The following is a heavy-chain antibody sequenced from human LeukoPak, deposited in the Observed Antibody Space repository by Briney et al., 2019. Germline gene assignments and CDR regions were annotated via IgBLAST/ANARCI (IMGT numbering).Heavy chain of an antibody. CDR1: GYTFTTYY. CDR3: ARGVYIYGSFDY. D-gene: IGHD5-18*01. CDR2: ITPTDGPT. V-gene: IGHV1-46*01. Sequence: ASVKLSCKVSGYTFTTYYMYWVRQAPGQGLEGMGIITPTDGPTSYAQKLQARINMTRDPSTSTFYRELSRRRCEDAGVYYCARGVYIYGSFDYGGQGTLVTVS. J-gene: IGHJ4*02.